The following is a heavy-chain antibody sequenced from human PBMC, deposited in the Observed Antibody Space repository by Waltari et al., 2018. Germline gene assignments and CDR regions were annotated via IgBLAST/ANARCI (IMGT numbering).Heavy chain of an antibody. Sequence: QVQLQESGPGLVKPSQTLSLTCTVSGGSISSGDYYWSWIRQPPGKGLGWIGYIYYSGSTYYNPSLKSRVTISVDTSKNQFSLKLSSVTAADTAVYYCARTIVVVVAATPVDYYYYYMDVWGKGTTVTVSS. J-gene: IGHJ6*03. CDR3: ARTIVVVVAATPVDYYYYYMDV. CDR1: GGSISSGDYY. V-gene: IGHV4-30-4*08. D-gene: IGHD2-15*01. CDR2: IYYSGST.